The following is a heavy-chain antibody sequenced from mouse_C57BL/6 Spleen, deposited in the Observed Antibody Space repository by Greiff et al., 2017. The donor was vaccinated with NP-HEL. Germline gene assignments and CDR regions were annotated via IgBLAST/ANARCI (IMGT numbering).Heavy chain of an antibody. CDR2: IYPGDGDT. Sequence: VQRVESGPELVKPGASVKISCKASGYAFSSSWMNWVKQRPGKGLEWIGRIYPGDGDTNYNGKFKGKATLTADKSSSTAYMQLSSLTSEDSAVYFCAVYDYFDYWGQGTTLTVSS. D-gene: IGHD2-12*01. CDR1: GYAFSSSW. J-gene: IGHJ2*01. CDR3: AVYDYFDY. V-gene: IGHV1-82*01.